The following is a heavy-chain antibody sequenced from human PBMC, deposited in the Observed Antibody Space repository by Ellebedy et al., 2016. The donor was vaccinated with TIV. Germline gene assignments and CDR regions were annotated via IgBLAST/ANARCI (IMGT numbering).Heavy chain of an antibody. CDR3: TRGGGSARYYFDY. J-gene: IGHJ4*02. V-gene: IGHV3-49*03. CDR2: IRNIAYGRTT. D-gene: IGHD3-10*01. CDR1: GFTFGDYA. Sequence: PGGSLRLSCTTSGFTFGDYAMSWFRQAPGKGLEWLGFIRNIAYGRTTEYAASVKGRLTISRDDSKSIAYLQINGLKTEDSAIYYCTRGGGSARYYFDYWGQGTLVTVSS.